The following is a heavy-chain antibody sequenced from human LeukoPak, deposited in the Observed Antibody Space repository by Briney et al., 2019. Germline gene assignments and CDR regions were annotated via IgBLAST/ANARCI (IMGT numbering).Heavy chain of an antibody. V-gene: IGHV3-21*01. D-gene: IGHD6-19*01. J-gene: IGHJ4*02. CDR3: ARISLAVAGTFFDY. CDR1: GFTFSTYS. CDR2: ISSNSNYR. Sequence: GGSLRLSCAASGFTFSTYSMDWVRQAPGKGLEWVSCISSNSNYRNYANSVKGRFTISRDNAKNSLYLQMNSLRAEDTAVYYCARISLAVAGTFFDYWGQGTLVTVSS.